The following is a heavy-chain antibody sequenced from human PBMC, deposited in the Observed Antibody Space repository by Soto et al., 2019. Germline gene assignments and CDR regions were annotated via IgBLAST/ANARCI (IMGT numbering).Heavy chain of an antibody. J-gene: IGHJ4*02. CDR1: GGTFSTYA. CDR2: IIPMFGTA. D-gene: IGHD5-18*01. V-gene: IGHV1-69*12. Sequence: QVQLVQSGAEVKKPESSVKVSCKAPGGTFSTYAISWVRQAPGQGLEWMGGIIPMFGTANYAKRFQDRVTITEDESTNTVYMELSSLRSEDTAVYFCASGIQLWLRRINNGYSGWGQGTLVTVSS. CDR3: ASGIQLWLRRINNGYSG.